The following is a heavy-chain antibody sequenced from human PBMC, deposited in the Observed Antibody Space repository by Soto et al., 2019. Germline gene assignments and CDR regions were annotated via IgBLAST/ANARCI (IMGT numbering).Heavy chain of an antibody. Sequence: GGSLRLSCAASGFTFSSYSMNWVRQAPGKGLEWVSYISSSSSAIYYADSVKGRFTISRDNAKNSLYLQMNSLRAEDTAVYYCASTYCTNGVCYPHDAFDIWGQGTMVTVSS. CDR3: ASTYCTNGVCYPHDAFDI. J-gene: IGHJ3*02. CDR1: GFTFSSYS. CDR2: ISSSSSAI. D-gene: IGHD2-8*01. V-gene: IGHV3-48*01.